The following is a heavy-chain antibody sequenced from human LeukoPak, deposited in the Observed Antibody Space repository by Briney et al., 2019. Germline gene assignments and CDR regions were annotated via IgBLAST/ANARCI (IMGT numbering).Heavy chain of an antibody. J-gene: IGHJ5*02. CDR1: GYTFTGYY. Sequence: ASVKVSCKASGYTFTGYYMHWVRQAPGQGLEWMGWINPNSGGTNYAQKFQGRVTMTRDTSISTAYMELSRLRSDDTAVYYCAREASLGCSGGSCYIGNKIDPWGQGTLVTVSS. V-gene: IGHV1-2*02. D-gene: IGHD2-15*01. CDR2: INPNSGGT. CDR3: AREASLGCSGGSCYIGNKIDP.